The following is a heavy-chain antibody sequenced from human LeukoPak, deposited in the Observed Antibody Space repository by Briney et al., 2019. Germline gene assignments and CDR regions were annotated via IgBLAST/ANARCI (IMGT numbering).Heavy chain of an antibody. CDR1: GYTFSSYW. CDR3: ARFAYSSGWYIGTFDY. Sequence: KPGESLKISCKGSGYTFSSYWIGWVRQMPGKGLEWMGIIYPDDSDTRYSPSFQGQVTILVDKSINTAHPQWSSLEASDTAMYYCARFAYSSGWYIGTFDYWGQGTLVTVSS. J-gene: IGHJ4*02. CDR2: IYPDDSDT. V-gene: IGHV5-51*01. D-gene: IGHD6-19*01.